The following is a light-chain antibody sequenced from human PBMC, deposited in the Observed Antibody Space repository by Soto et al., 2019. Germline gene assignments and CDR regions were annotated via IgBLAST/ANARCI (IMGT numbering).Light chain of an antibody. CDR2: DAS. V-gene: IGKV3-20*01. CDR1: QSIRNNY. Sequence: EIVLTQSPGSLSLSPGERATLSCRSSQSIRNNYLAWYQQKPGQAPRLLIYDASSRATGIPDRFSGSGSGTDFTLTISRLEPGDFAVYYCQQYVRSPLTFGQGTKVEIK. J-gene: IGKJ1*01. CDR3: QQYVRSPLT.